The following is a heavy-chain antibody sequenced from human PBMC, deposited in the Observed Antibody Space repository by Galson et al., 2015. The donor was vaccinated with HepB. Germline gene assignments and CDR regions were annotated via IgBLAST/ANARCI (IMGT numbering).Heavy chain of an antibody. CDR1: GFTFSHYK. CDR3: VKDFGRARLVAGC. D-gene: IGHD3-9*01. J-gene: IGHJ4*02. CDR2: VSSSDGTV. V-gene: IGHV3-48*01. Sequence: SLRLSCAASGFTFSHYKMNWVRQAPGKGLEWVSYVSSSDGTVYYADSVRGRFTISRDNAKNSLYLQMNSLRADDTAVYYCVKDFGRARLVAGCWGQGTLVTVSS.